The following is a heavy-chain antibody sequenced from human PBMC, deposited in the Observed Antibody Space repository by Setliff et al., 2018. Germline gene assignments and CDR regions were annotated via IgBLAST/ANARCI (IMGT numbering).Heavy chain of an antibody. CDR3: ARLPNYVWGSPVDY. V-gene: IGHV4-39*01. D-gene: IGHD3-16*01. J-gene: IGHJ4*02. CDR1: GASITNINYY. CDR2: IFYSGRT. Sequence: SETLSLTCTVSGASITNINYYWGLIRQPPGKGLEWIGSIFYSGRTFYNPSLKSRVTMSVDTSKNQFSLTLSSVAAADTAVYYCARLPNYVWGSPVDYWGQGTLVTVSS.